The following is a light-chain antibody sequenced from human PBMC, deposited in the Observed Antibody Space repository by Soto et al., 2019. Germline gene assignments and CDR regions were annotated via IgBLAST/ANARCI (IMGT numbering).Light chain of an antibody. Sequence: EIVLTQSPATLSLSPGERATLSCRASQSLSTYLAWYQHKPGQAPRLLIYDASNSATGIPARFSGSGSGTDFTLTISSLEPEDFAVYYCQHRDSWPLTFGGGTKVDIK. CDR2: DAS. CDR3: QHRDSWPLT. J-gene: IGKJ4*01. V-gene: IGKV3-11*01. CDR1: QSLSTY.